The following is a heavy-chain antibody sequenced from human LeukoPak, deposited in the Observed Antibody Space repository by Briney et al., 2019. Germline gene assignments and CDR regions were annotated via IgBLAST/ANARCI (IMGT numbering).Heavy chain of an antibody. V-gene: IGHV3-7*01. Sequence: PGGSLRLSCAASGFTFSSYWMSWVRQAPGKGLEWVANIKQDGSEKYYVDSVKGRFTISRGNAKNSLYLQMNSLRAEDTAVYYCARDHANYDFWSGYYTPYNWFDPWGQGTLVTVSS. CDR3: ARDHANYDFWSGYYTPYNWFDP. J-gene: IGHJ5*02. CDR2: IKQDGSEK. CDR1: GFTFSSYW. D-gene: IGHD3-3*01.